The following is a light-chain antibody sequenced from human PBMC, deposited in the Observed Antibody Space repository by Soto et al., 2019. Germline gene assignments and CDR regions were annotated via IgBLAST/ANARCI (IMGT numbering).Light chain of an antibody. J-gene: IGLJ2*01. CDR3: QSYDNRLSGSV. Sequence: QSVLTQPPSVSGAPGHRVTISCTGSSSNIGEGYDVNWYQQLPGAAPKLLIYANNHRPSGVPDRFPGSKSGTVASLAIPGLQADDEADYYCQSYDNRLSGSVFGGGTKLTVL. CDR1: SSNIGEGYD. CDR2: ANN. V-gene: IGLV1-40*01.